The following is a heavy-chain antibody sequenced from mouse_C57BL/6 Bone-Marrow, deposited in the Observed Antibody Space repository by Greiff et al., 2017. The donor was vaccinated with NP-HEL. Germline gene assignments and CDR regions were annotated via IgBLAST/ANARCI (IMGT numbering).Heavy chain of an antibody. CDR2: ISDGGSYT. V-gene: IGHV5-4*03. CDR3: ARVPPAYDVNWYFDV. J-gene: IGHJ1*03. Sequence: DVKLVESGGGLVKPGGSLKLSCAASGFTFSSYAMSWVRQTPEKRLEWVATISDGGSYTYYPDNVKGRFTISRDNAKNNLYLQMSHLKSEDTAMYYCARVPPAYDVNWYFDVWGTGTTVTVSS. D-gene: IGHD2-12*01. CDR1: GFTFSSYA.